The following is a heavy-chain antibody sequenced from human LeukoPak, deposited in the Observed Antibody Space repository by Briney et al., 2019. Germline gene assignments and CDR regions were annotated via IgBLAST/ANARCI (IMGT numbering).Heavy chain of an antibody. CDR1: GGTFSSYA. V-gene: IGHV1-69*01. D-gene: IGHD3-22*01. CDR3: ARDRVVVLSLYYYYGMDV. J-gene: IGHJ6*02. Sequence: ASVKVSYKASGGTFSSYAISWVRQAPGQWLEWMGGIIPIFGTANYAQKFQGRVTITADESTSTAYMELSSLRSEDTAVYYCARDRVVVLSLYYYYGMDVWGQGTTVTVSS. CDR2: IIPIFGTA.